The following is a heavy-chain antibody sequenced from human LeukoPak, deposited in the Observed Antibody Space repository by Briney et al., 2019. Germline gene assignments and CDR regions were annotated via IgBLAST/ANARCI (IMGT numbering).Heavy chain of an antibody. V-gene: IGHV4-34*01. CDR3: ARPGYCSSTSCLITGTSGGAFDI. D-gene: IGHD2-2*01. J-gene: IGHJ3*02. CDR1: GGSFSGYY. CDR2: INHSGST. Sequence: PSETLSLTCAVYGGSFSGYYWSWIRQPPGKGLEWIGEINHSGSTNYNPSLKSRVTISVDTSKNQFSLKLSSVTAADTAVYYCARPGYCSSTSCLITGTSGGAFDIWGQGTMVTV.